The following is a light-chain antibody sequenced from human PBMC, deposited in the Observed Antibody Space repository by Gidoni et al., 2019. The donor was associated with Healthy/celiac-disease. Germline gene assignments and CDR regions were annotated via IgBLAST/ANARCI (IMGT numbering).Light chain of an antibody. CDR3: RQLNSFLLT. V-gene: IGKV1-9*01. CDR1: QGISSY. Sequence: DIQLTQSPSFLSASVGDRVTITCRASQGISSYLAWYQQKPGRAPKLLIYAASTLQSGVPSRFSGSGSGTEFTLPISSRQPEDFAAYYCRQLNSFLLTFGGGTKVEIK. J-gene: IGKJ4*01. CDR2: AAS.